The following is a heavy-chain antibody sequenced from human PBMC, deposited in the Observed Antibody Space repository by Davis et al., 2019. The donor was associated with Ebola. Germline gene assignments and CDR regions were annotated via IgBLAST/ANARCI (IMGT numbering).Heavy chain of an antibody. CDR1: GYSFTKYW. V-gene: IGHV5-51*01. D-gene: IGHD4-17*01. Sequence: GESLKIPCQASGYSFTKYWIGWVRQMPGKGLEWMGIIYPGDSDTRYSPSLLGQVIISADKSISTAYLQWNSLKASDTAMYYCARQRGYGDYVPADAFDIWGQGTIVTVSS. CDR2: IYPGDSDT. CDR3: ARQRGYGDYVPADAFDI. J-gene: IGHJ3*02.